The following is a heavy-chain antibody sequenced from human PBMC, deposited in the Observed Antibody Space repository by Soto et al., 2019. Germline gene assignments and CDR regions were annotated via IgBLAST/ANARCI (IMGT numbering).Heavy chain of an antibody. CDR1: GYSFTLYL. CDR3: ATDSSSWYYGMDV. V-gene: IGHV5-51*01. J-gene: IGHJ6*02. CDR2: IYPGDSDT. D-gene: IGHD6-13*01. Sequence: GESLNISCNGSGYSFTLYLIGWVRQLPGKGLEWMGIIYPGDSDTRYSPSFQGQVTISADKSISTAYLQWSSLKASDTAMYYCATDSSSWYYGMDVWGQGTTVTVSS.